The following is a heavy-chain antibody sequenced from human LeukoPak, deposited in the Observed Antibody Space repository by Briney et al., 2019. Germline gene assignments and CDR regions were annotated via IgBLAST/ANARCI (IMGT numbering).Heavy chain of an antibody. CDR3: ARGVATTYFDY. CDR2: VIAYNGHT. V-gene: IGHV1-18*01. D-gene: IGHD5-12*01. CDR1: GYTFTSYA. Sequence: ASVKVSCKASGYTFTSYAISWVRQAPGQGLEWMGWVIAYNGHTNYAQNLQGRVTMTTDTSTSTAYMELRSPRSDDTAVYYCARGVATTYFDYWGQGTLVTVSS. J-gene: IGHJ4*02.